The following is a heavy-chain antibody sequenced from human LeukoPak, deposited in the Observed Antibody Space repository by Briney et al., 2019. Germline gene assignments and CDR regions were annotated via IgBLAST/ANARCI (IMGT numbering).Heavy chain of an antibody. CDR1: GFTFSSYS. D-gene: IGHD6-19*01. V-gene: IGHV3-21*01. Sequence: GGSLRLSCAASGFTFSSYSMNWVRQAPGKGLEWVSSISSSSSYIYYADSVKGRFTISRDNAKNSLYLQMNSLRAEDTAVYYCARDHSSGWYSWFDPWGQGTLVTVSS. J-gene: IGHJ5*02. CDR3: ARDHSSGWYSWFDP. CDR2: ISSSSSYI.